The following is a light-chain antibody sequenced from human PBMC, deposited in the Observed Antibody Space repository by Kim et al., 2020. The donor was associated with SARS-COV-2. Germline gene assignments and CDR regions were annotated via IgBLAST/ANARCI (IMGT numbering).Light chain of an antibody. J-gene: IGLJ1*01. CDR2: QDS. CDR1: KLGDKY. V-gene: IGLV3-1*01. CDR3: QAWDSSTYV. Sequence: SYELTQPPSVSVSPGQTASITCSGDKLGDKYACWYQQKPGQSPVLVIYQDSKRPSGIPERFSGSNSGNTATLTISETQTMDEADYYCQAWDSSTYVFGTGTKVTV.